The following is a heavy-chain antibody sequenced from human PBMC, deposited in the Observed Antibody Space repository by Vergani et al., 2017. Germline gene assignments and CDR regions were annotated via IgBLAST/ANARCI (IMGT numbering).Heavy chain of an antibody. J-gene: IGHJ3*01. CDR1: GFTFSSYW. Sequence: EVQLVESGGGLVQPGGSLRLSCEASGFTFSSYWMHWVRQAPGKGLVWVSRINSDESSTSYADSVKGRLSISRDNAKSTLYLQMNSLRVEDTAVYYCARDMAVGSDAFDLWGQGTMVSVSS. D-gene: IGHD1-26*01. CDR3: ARDMAVGSDAFDL. CDR2: INSDESST. V-gene: IGHV3-74*01.